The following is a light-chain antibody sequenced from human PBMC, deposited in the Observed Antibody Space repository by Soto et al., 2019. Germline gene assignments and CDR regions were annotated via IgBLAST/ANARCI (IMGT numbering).Light chain of an antibody. CDR2: GAS. Sequence: EIVMTQSPATLSVSPGERATLSCRASQSVSSNLAWYQQKPGQAPRLLIYGASTRSTGIPARFSGSASGTECTHTISSPQSEDFALYYGHQYNNWPPYTFGQGTKLEIK. V-gene: IGKV3-15*01. CDR1: QSVSSN. CDR3: HQYNNWPPYT. J-gene: IGKJ2*01.